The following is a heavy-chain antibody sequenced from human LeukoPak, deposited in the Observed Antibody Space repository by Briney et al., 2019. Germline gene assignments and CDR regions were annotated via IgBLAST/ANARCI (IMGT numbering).Heavy chain of an antibody. J-gene: IGHJ4*02. D-gene: IGHD6-19*01. CDR2: IRFNESNK. CDR3: AKANGWYYFDY. Sequence: PGGSLTLSCAASGFTFSNYGMHWVRQAPGEGLEWVAFIRFNESNKDYADSVKGRFTISRDNSKNTLYLQMNSLRTEDTAAYYCAKANGWYYFDYWGQGILVTVSS. CDR1: GFTFSNYG. V-gene: IGHV3-30*02.